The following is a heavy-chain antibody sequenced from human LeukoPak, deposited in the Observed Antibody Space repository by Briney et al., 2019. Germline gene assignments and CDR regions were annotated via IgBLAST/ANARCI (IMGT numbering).Heavy chain of an antibody. CDR1: GGSISSYY. V-gene: IGHV4-59*08. CDR2: IYYSGST. CDR3: AGHLEGIVATTLFDY. Sequence: SETLSLTCTVSGGSISSYYWSWIRQPPGKGLEWIGYIYYSGSTNYNPSLKSRVTISVDTSKNQFSLKLSSVTAADTAVYYCAGHLEGIVATTLFDYWGQGTLVTVSS. D-gene: IGHD5-12*01. J-gene: IGHJ4*02.